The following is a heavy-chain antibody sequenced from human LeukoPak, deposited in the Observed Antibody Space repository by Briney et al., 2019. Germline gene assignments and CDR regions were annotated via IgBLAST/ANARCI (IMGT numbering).Heavy chain of an antibody. Sequence: GASVTVSYTPSVYTFTVYYLHWVRQAPGQGGAGMGGINPNTGATIYADKFQGRVTLTRDTSIDTAYMEMRTLRSDDTAVYYCARDRVGSGWPRPWYFEFGGQGTLIPVSP. CDR2: INPNTGAT. V-gene: IGHV1-2*02. J-gene: IGHJ4*02. D-gene: IGHD6-19*01. CDR1: VYTFTVYY. CDR3: ARDRVGSGWPRPWYFEF.